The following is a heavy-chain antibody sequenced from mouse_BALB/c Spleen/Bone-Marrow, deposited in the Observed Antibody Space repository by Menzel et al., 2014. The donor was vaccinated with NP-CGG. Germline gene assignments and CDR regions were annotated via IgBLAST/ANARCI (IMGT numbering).Heavy chain of an antibody. CDR1: GYTFTSYY. J-gene: IGHJ3*01. CDR2: INPSNGGT. V-gene: IGHV1S81*02. CDR3: TREGDSPFAY. Sequence: QVQLQQSGAELVKPGASVKLSCKASGYTFTSYYMYWVKQRPGQGLEWIGEINPSNGGTNFNEKFKSKATLTVDKSSSTAYMQLSSLTSDDSAVYYCTREGDSPFAYWGQGTLVTVSA. D-gene: IGHD2-13*01.